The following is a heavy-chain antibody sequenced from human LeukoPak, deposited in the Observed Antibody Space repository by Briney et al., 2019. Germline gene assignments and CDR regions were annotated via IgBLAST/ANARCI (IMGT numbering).Heavy chain of an antibody. D-gene: IGHD6-13*01. Sequence: SQTLSLTCAISGDSVSSNSAGWNWIRQSPSRGLEWPGRTYYRSKWYTDYAVSVKSRITINPDTSKNQFSLQLNSVTPEDTAVYYCARDRLAAGENFDYWGQGTLVTVSS. CDR2: TYYRSKWYT. J-gene: IGHJ4*02. CDR1: GDSVSSNSAG. CDR3: ARDRLAAGENFDY. V-gene: IGHV6-1*01.